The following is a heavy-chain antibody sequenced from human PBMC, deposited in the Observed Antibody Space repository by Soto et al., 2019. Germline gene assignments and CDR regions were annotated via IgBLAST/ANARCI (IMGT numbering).Heavy chain of an antibody. D-gene: IGHD3-3*01. CDR3: AKDALAYYDFWS. Sequence: GGSLRLSCAASGLTFSSYAMSWVRQAPGKGLEWVSHISNSGRSTKYADSVKGRFTISRDNSKNTLYLQMNSLRVEDTAIYYCAKDALAYYDFWSWGQGTLVTVSS. CDR1: GLTFSSYA. CDR2: ISNSGRST. V-gene: IGHV3-23*01. J-gene: IGHJ4*02.